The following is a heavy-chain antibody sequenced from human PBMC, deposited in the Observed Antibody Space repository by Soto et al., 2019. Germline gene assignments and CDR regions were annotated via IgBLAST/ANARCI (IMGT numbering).Heavy chain of an antibody. CDR1: GGSVSSGSYY. CDR3: ARGNYDFWSGYQLGVYYFDY. CDR2: ISYSGST. D-gene: IGHD3-3*01. V-gene: IGHV4-61*01. Sequence: QVQLQESGPGLVKPSETLSLTCTVSGGSVSSGSYYWSWIRQPPGKGLEWIGYISYSGSTNYNPTLKSRVTISVDTSKNQFSLKLSSVTAADTAVYYCARGNYDFWSGYQLGVYYFDYWGQGTLVTVSS. J-gene: IGHJ4*02.